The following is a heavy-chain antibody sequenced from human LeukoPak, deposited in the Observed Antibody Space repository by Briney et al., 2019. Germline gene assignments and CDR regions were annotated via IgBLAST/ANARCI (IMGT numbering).Heavy chain of an antibody. CDR1: GFTFSSYE. J-gene: IGHJ4*02. CDR2: ISSSGSTI. CDR3: ARRLRRNYFDY. Sequence: PGGSLRLSCAASGFTFSSYEMTWVRQAPGKGLEWVSYISSSGSTIYYADSVKGRFTISRDNAKNSLYLQMNSLRAEDTAVYYCARRLRRNYFDYWGQGTLVTVSS. D-gene: IGHD4-17*01. V-gene: IGHV3-48*03.